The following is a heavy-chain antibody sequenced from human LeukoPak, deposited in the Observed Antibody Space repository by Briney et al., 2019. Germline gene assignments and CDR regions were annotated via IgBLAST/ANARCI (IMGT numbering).Heavy chain of an antibody. CDR3: ARDGVDYSFEH. D-gene: IGHD4-11*01. CDR1: GFTVSTSF. V-gene: IGHV3-53*01. Sequence: GGSLRLSCAASGFTVSTSFMSWVRQAPGKGLEWVSVIYSGGSTYYADSVKGRFTISGDNSRNTLYLQMNSLRAEDTAVYYCARDGVDYSFEHWGQGTLVTVSS. CDR2: IYSGGST. J-gene: IGHJ4*02.